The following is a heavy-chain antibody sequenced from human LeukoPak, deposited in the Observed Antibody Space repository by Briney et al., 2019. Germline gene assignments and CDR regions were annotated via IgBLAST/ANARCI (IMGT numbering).Heavy chain of an antibody. CDR1: GYTFTSYY. V-gene: IGHV1-46*01. Sequence: GASVKVSCKASGYTFTSYYMHWVRQAPGQGLEWMAIINPSGGSTTYAQKFQGRVTMTRDTSTSTVYVELSSLRSEDTAVYYCARATAAGRRVDYWGQGTLVTVSS. D-gene: IGHD6-13*01. CDR2: INPSGGST. CDR3: ARATAAGRRVDY. J-gene: IGHJ4*02.